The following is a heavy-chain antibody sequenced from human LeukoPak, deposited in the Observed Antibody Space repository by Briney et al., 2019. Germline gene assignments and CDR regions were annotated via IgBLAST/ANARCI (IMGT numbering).Heavy chain of an antibody. CDR2: ISAYNGNT. V-gene: IGHV1-18*01. Sequence: GASVKVSCKASGYTFTSYGISWVRQAPGQGLEWMGWISAYNGNTNYAQKLQGRVTMTTDTSTSTAYMELRSLRSDDTAVYYCARVERGPIAAAGKDSGSMRVNDYWGQGTLVTVSS. CDR3: ARVERGPIAAAGKDSGSMRVNDY. J-gene: IGHJ4*02. D-gene: IGHD6-13*01. CDR1: GYTFTSYG.